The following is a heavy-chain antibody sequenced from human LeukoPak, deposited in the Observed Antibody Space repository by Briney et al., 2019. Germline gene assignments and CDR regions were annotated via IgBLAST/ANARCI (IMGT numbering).Heavy chain of an antibody. CDR1: GGSFSGYY. V-gene: IGHV4-34*01. CDR2: INHSGST. CDR3: AREISVADGDYFDY. J-gene: IGHJ4*02. D-gene: IGHD6-19*01. Sequence: SETLSLTCAVYGGSFSGYYWSWIRQPPGKGLEWIGEINHSGSTNYNPSLKSRVTISVDTSKNQFSLKLSSMTAADTAVYYCAREISVADGDYFDYWGQGTLVTVSS.